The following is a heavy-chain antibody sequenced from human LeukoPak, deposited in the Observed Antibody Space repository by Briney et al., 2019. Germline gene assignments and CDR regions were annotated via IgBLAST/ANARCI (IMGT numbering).Heavy chain of an antibody. J-gene: IGHJ5*02. V-gene: IGHV4-31*03. CDR3: AREAWAGTTSGWFDP. Sequence: PSQTLSLTCTVSGGSVSSGAYYWSWIRQFPGKGLEWIGYILSSGSTSYNPSLRSRVTVSFDTTKNQFSLNLISVSAADTAVYFCAREAWAGTTSGWFDPWGQGILVTVSS. CDR1: GGSVSSGAYY. D-gene: IGHD1-7*01. CDR2: ILSSGST.